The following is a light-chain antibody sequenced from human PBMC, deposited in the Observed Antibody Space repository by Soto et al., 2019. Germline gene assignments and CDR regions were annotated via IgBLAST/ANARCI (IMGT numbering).Light chain of an antibody. CDR3: QQYSSVIT. CDR2: AAS. J-gene: IGKJ5*01. Sequence: DIPMTQSPSSLSASVGDRVTITCRASQGISTFLAWYQQKPGKVPKLLISAASTLQSGVPSRFSGSGSGTDFTLTITSLQPEDVATYYCQQYSSVITFGQGTRLEIK. CDR1: QGISTF. V-gene: IGKV1-27*01.